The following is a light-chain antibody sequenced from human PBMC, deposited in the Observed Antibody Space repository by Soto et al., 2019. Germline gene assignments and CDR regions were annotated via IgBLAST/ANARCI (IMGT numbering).Light chain of an antibody. V-gene: IGKV1-12*01. CDR1: QAINKW. CDR3: QQANTFPYP. CDR2: AAS. Sequence: DVEMTQSPSSVSASVGDRVTITCRASQAINKWLAWYQQKPGKAPKLLIYAASNLQSGVPSRFSGSGSGTDFTLNISSLQPEDSATYYCQQANTFPYPFGPGTKVESK. J-gene: IGKJ3*01.